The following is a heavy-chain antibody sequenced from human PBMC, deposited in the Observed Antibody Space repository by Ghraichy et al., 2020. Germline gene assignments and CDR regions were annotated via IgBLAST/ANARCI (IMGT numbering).Heavy chain of an antibody. CDR3: AKVQCRSCANPPAYDAFDI. J-gene: IGHJ3*02. Sequence: GGSLRLSCAASGFSFSAYSMHWVRQAPGKGLEYVSAISRDGSSTYYADSVKGRFIISRDNAKNTLFLQMGSLRVEDMAVYHCAKVQCRSCANPPAYDAFDIWGQGTMVTVSS. CDR2: ISRDGSST. V-gene: IGHV3-64*02. D-gene: IGHD2-15*01. CDR1: GFSFSAYS.